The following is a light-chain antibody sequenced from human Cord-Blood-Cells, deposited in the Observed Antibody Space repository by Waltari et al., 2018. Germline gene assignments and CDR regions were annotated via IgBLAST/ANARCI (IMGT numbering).Light chain of an antibody. CDR1: SSDVGGYNY. Sequence: QSALTQPASVSGSPGQSITISCTGTSSDVGGYNYVSWYQQHPGKAPKLMIYEVSNRTSGVSNRFSGSKSGNTASLTISGLQAEDEADYYCSSYTSSNTLYVFGTGTKVTVL. V-gene: IGLV2-14*01. CDR3: SSYTSSNTLYV. J-gene: IGLJ1*01. CDR2: EVS.